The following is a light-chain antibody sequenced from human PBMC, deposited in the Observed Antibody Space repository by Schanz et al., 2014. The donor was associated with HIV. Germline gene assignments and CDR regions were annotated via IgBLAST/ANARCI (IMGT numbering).Light chain of an antibody. CDR3: SSHIGTGTLEV. CDR2: ERT. CDR1: SGDIGDY. J-gene: IGLJ3*02. Sequence: QSALTQPPSASGSPGQSVTLSCTETSGDIGDYVSWYQHHPGKAPKLLISERTKRPSGIPDRFSGAKSGNTASRTSSGLQSEDEADYYYSSHIGTGTLEVLGGGTKLTVL. V-gene: IGLV2-8*01.